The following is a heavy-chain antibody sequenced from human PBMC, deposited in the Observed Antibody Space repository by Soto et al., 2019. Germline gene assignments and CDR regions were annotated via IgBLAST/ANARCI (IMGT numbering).Heavy chain of an antibody. J-gene: IGHJ4*02. D-gene: IGHD1-26*01. CDR3: ARAGVGATGFVY. V-gene: IGHV1-3*01. Sequence: ASVKVSCKASGYTFTSYAMHWVRQAPGQRLGWMGWINAGNGNTKYSQKFQGRVTITRDTSASTAYMEPSSLRSEDTAVYYCARAGVGATGFVYWGQGTLVTVSS. CDR2: INAGNGNT. CDR1: GYTFTSYA.